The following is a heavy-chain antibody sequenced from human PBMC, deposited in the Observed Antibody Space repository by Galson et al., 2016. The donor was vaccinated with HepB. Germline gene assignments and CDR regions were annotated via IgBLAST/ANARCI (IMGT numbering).Heavy chain of an antibody. D-gene: IGHD4-11*01. CDR3: ARHDYTFDP. Sequence: LRLSCAASGLTIRHDQMHWIRQVPGKGLEWVAVISYNGKEKYYGDSVKGRFVISRNNAKNSLYLQMDSLRAEDTAVYYCARHDYTFDPWGQGTLVTVSS. CDR1: GLTIRHDQ. CDR2: ISYNGKEK. V-gene: IGHV3-30*07. J-gene: IGHJ5*02.